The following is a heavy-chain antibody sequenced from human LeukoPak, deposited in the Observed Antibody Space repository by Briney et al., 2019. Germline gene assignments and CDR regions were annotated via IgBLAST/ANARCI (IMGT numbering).Heavy chain of an antibody. D-gene: IGHD6-13*01. J-gene: IGHJ4*02. Sequence: PSETLSLTCTVSGGSISSYYWSWVRQPPGKGLEWIGYVSYSGSTDYNPSLKSRVIISIDTSKNQFSLRLSSVTAADTAVYYCARVAAAAGTVPRGGSSFDYWGQGTLVTVSS. CDR1: GGSISSYY. CDR2: VSYSGST. V-gene: IGHV4-59*08. CDR3: ARVAAAAGTVPRGGSSFDY.